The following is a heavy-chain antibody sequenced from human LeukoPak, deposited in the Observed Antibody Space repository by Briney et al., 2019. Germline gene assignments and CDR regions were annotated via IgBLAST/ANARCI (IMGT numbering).Heavy chain of an antibody. Sequence: SETLSLTCTVSGGSISSSSYYWGWIRQPPGKGLEWIGCIYYSGSTYYNPSLKSRVTISVDTSKTQFSLKLSSVTATDTAVYYCARHLRAARYCGSSSCYDFDYWGQGTLVTVSS. CDR3: ARHLRAARYCGSSSCYDFDY. CDR1: GGSISSSSYY. J-gene: IGHJ4*02. CDR2: IYYSGST. D-gene: IGHD2-2*01. V-gene: IGHV4-39*01.